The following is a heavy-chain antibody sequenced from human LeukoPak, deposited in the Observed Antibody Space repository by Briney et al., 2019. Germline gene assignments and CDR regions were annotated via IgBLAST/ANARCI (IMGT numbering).Heavy chain of an antibody. D-gene: IGHD5/OR15-5a*01. J-gene: IGHJ4*02. CDR2: IRNKANSYTT. CDR1: GFTFIDHY. CDR3: ARRNSVTQGLDN. Sequence: GGSLTLSCAASGFTFIDHYMDWVRQAPGKGLEWIGRIRNKANSYTTEYAASVKGRFTVSRDDSKNSLSLQMNSLESEDTAVYYCARRNSVTQGLDNWGQGTMVAVSS. V-gene: IGHV3-72*01.